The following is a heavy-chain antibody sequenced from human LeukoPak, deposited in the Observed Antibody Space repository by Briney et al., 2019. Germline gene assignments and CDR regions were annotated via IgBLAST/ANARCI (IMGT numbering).Heavy chain of an antibody. CDR1: GGTFSSYA. CDR2: IIPIFGTA. CDR3: ASQSEGAVAGYYFDY. Sequence: SVKVSCKASGGTFSSYAISWVRQAPGQGLEWMGRIIPIFGTANYAQKFQGRVTITTDESTSTAYMELSSLRSEDTAVYYCASQSEGAVAGYYFDYWGQGTLVTVS. V-gene: IGHV1-69*05. J-gene: IGHJ4*02. D-gene: IGHD6-19*01.